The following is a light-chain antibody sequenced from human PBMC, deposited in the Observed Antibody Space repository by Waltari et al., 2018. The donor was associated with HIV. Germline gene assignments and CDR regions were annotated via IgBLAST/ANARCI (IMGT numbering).Light chain of an antibody. CDR2: RNN. CDR3: STWDDSLNGVL. CDR1: STNIP. J-gene: IGLJ2*01. Sequence: QSVLTQPPSVSGTPGQRVTISASGSSTNIPGYQQLPGTAPRPLIDRNNKRPAGGHDRFSGSKSGTSASLAISGLQSEDEADYYCSTWDDSLNGVLFGGGTKLTVL. V-gene: IGLV1-44*01.